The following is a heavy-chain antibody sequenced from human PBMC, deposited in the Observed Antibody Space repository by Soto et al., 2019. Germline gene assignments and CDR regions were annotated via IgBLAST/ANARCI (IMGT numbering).Heavy chain of an antibody. CDR3: ARGVFGGYDYYYYYYYMDV. CDR2: IYSGGST. Sequence: SLRLSCAASGDTVSSNYMGWVRKAPGKGLEWVSVIYSGGSTYYADSVKGRFTISRHNSKNTLYLQMNSLRAEDTAVYYCARGVFGGYDYYYYYYYMDVWGKGTTVNVSS. V-gene: IGHV3-53*04. CDR1: GDTVSSNY. D-gene: IGHD5-12*01. J-gene: IGHJ6*03.